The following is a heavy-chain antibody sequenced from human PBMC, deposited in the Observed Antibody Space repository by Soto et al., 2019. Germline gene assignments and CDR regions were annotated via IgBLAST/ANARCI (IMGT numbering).Heavy chain of an antibody. D-gene: IGHD4-4*01. Sequence: PSETLSLTCAVYGGFFSGYYWSWIRQPPGKGLEWIGYINHSGSTNYNPSLKSRVTISVDTSNNQFSLKLSSVTAADTAVYYCARDPTSNLYYYYYMDVWGKGTTVTVSS. J-gene: IGHJ6*03. CDR2: INHSGST. V-gene: IGHV4-34*01. CDR3: ARDPTSNLYYYYYMDV. CDR1: GGFFSGYY.